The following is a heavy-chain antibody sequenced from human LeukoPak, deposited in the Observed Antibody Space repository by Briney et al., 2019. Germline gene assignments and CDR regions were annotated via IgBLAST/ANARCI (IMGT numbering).Heavy chain of an antibody. CDR1: GYTFTSYA. D-gene: IGHD3-3*01. J-gene: IGHJ4*02. Sequence: ASVKVSCKASGYTFTSYAMHWVRQAPGQGLEWMGWISAYNGNTNYAQKLQGRVTMTTDTSTSTAYMELRSLRSDDTAVYYCARDPLAGYYSSTLFDYWGQGTLVTVSS. CDR3: ARDPLAGYYSSTLFDY. CDR2: ISAYNGNT. V-gene: IGHV1-18*01.